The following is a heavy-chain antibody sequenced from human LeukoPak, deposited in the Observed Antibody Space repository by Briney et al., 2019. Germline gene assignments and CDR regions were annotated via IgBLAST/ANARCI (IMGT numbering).Heavy chain of an antibody. CDR1: DGSFSGYY. CDR2: IYFSGST. D-gene: IGHD3-16*01. J-gene: IGHJ4*02. Sequence: SETLSLTCAVYDGSFSGYYWSWIRQPPGKGLEWIGYIYFSGSTNYNPSLKSRVTISVDTSKTQLSLKLSSVTAADTAVYYCARGGGYFNYWGQGTLVTVSS. V-gene: IGHV4-59*13. CDR3: ARGGGYFNY.